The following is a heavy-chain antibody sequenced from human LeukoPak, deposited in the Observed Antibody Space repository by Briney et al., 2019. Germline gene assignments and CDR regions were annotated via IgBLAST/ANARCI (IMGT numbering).Heavy chain of an antibody. CDR2: IYYSGST. CDR3: ARVNPVDLRGP. J-gene: IGHJ5*02. D-gene: IGHD3/OR15-3a*01. V-gene: IGHV4-59*08. CDR1: GGSISSYY. Sequence: SETLSLTCTVSGGSISSYYWSWIRQPPGKGLEWIGYIYYSGSTYYNPSLKSRVTISVDTSKNQFSLKLSSVTAADTAVYYCARVNPVDLRGPWGQGTLVTVSS.